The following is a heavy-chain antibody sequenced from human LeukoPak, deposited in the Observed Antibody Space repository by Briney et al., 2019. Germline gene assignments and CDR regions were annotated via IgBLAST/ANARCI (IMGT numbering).Heavy chain of an antibody. CDR3: AKDQSSGWYGYSDY. CDR1: GFTFSSYA. Sequence: GGSLRLSCALSGFTFSSYAMSWVRPAPGRGLEWVSAISGSGGNTYYTDSVKGRFTISRDNSKNTLYLQMNSLRAEDTAVYYCAKDQSSGWYGYSDYWGQGTLVTVSS. D-gene: IGHD6-19*01. V-gene: IGHV3-23*01. CDR2: ISGSGGNT. J-gene: IGHJ4*02.